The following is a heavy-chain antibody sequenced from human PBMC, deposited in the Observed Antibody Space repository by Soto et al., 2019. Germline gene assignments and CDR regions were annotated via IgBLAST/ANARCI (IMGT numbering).Heavy chain of an antibody. CDR3: ARVIYQGFYLLDI. CDR2: IYHSGGT. J-gene: IGHJ3*02. CDR1: GGSISSSYW. Sequence: QVQLQESGPGLVKPSGTLSLTCAVSGGSISSSYWWSWVRQPPGRGLEWIGEIYHSGGTNYNPSLKSRLTISVDKSKNQFSLRLSSVTAADTAVYYCARVIYQGFYLLDIWGQGTMVTVSS. V-gene: IGHV4-4*02. D-gene: IGHD2-15*01.